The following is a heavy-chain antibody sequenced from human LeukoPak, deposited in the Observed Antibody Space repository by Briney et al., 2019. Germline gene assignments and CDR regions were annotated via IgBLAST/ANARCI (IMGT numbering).Heavy chain of an antibody. V-gene: IGHV4-39*07. CDR3: ARESGGTYYYDSSGHNWFDP. Sequence: PSETLSLTCTVSGGSISSSSYYWGWIRQPPGKGLEWIGSIYYSGSTYYNPSLKSRVTISVDTSKNQFSLKLSSVTAADTAVYYCARESGGTYYYDSSGHNWFDPWGQGTLVTVSS. CDR2: IYYSGST. D-gene: IGHD3-22*01. J-gene: IGHJ5*02. CDR1: GGSISSSSYY.